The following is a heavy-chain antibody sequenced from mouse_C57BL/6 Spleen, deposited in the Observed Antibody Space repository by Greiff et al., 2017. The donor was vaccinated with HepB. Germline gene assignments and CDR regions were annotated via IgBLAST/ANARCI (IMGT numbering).Heavy chain of an antibody. V-gene: IGHV10-1*01. D-gene: IGHD2-1*01. CDR1: GFSFNTYA. CDR2: IRSKSNNYAT. Sequence: EVKLMESGGGLVQPKGSLKLSCAASGFSFNTYAMNWVRQAPGKGLEWVARIRSKSNNYATYYADSVKDRFTISRDDSESMLYLQMNNLKTEDTAMYYCVRHRGNGHFDYWGQGTTLTVSS. J-gene: IGHJ2*01. CDR3: VRHRGNGHFDY.